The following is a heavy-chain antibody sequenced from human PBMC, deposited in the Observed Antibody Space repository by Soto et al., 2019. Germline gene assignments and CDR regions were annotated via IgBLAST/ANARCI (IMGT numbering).Heavy chain of an antibody. CDR2: ISAYNGNT. J-gene: IGHJ3*02. V-gene: IGHV1-18*01. CDR3: ARDRDDILTGYYIRDAFDI. Sequence: QVQLVQSGAEVKKPGASVKVSCKASGYTFTSYGISWVRQAPGQGLEWMGWISAYNGNTNYAQKLQGRVTMTTDTSTSKAYMELRSLRSDDTAVYYCARDRDDILTGYYIRDAFDIWGQGTMVTVSS. CDR1: GYTFTSYG. D-gene: IGHD3-9*01.